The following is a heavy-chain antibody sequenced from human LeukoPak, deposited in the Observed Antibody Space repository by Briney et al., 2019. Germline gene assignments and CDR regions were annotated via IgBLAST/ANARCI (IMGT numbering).Heavy chain of an antibody. D-gene: IGHD2-15*01. CDR1: GFTFSSYA. J-gene: IGHJ4*02. Sequence: PGGSLRLSCAASGFTFSSYAMSWVRQAPGKGLEWVSAISGSGGSTYYADSVKGRFTISRDNSKNTLYLQMNSLRAEDTAVYYCAKESRYCSGGSCYPADYWGQGTLVTVSS. CDR2: ISGSGGST. V-gene: IGHV3-23*01. CDR3: AKESRYCSGGSCYPADY.